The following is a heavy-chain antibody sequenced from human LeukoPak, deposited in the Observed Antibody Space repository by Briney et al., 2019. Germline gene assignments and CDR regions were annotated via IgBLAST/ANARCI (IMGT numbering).Heavy chain of an antibody. CDR3: ARDVGDYYGSGTYYGMDV. Sequence: ASVKVSCKASGYTFTGYYMHWVRQAPGQGLEWMGWINPNSGGTNYAQKFQGRVTMTRDTSISTAYMELSRLRSDDTAVYYCARDVGDYYGSGTYYGMDVWGQGTTVTVS. V-gene: IGHV1-2*02. J-gene: IGHJ6*02. CDR2: INPNSGGT. CDR1: GYTFTGYY. D-gene: IGHD3-10*01.